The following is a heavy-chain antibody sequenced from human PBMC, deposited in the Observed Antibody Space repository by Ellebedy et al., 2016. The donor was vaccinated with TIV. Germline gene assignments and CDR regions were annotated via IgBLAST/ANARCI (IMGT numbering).Heavy chain of an antibody. V-gene: IGHV1-18*04. CDR1: GYTLGTFG. J-gene: IGHJ4*02. D-gene: IGHD6-19*01. Sequence: ASVKVSXXASGYTLGTFGFSWVRQVPGQGLEWMGWISGYNGNTKSAQKFQGRVTMTIETSTTTAYMELRNLRSDDTAVYYCARDQNDLQTVAPPNHIGYWGRGTLVTVS. CDR3: ARDQNDLQTVAPPNHIGY. CDR2: ISGYNGNT.